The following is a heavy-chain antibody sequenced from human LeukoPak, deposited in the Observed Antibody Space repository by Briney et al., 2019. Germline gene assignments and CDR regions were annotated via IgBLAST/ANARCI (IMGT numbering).Heavy chain of an antibody. J-gene: IGHJ4*02. CDR2: ISGSGGST. D-gene: IGHD2-21*02. CDR1: GFTLSSYA. Sequence: GGSLRLSCAASGFTLSSYAMSWVRQAPGKGLEWVSAISGSGGSTYYADSVKGRFTISRDNSKNTLYLQMNSLRAEDMAVYYCAKAHIVVVTAIHHFDYWGQGTLVTVSS. V-gene: IGHV3-23*01. CDR3: AKAHIVVVTAIHHFDY.